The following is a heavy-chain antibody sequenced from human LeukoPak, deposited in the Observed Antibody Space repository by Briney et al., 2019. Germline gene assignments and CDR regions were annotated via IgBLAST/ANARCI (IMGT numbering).Heavy chain of an antibody. V-gene: IGHV4-34*01. CDR2: INHSGST. Sequence: SETLSLTCAVYGGSFSGYYWSWIRQPPGKGLEWIGVINHSGSTNYNPSLKSRVTISVDTSKNQFSLKLSSVTAADTAVYYCARERYYYGSGSYYYGMDVWGQGTTVTVSS. CDR1: GGSFSGYY. D-gene: IGHD3-10*01. J-gene: IGHJ6*02. CDR3: ARERYYYGSGSYYYGMDV.